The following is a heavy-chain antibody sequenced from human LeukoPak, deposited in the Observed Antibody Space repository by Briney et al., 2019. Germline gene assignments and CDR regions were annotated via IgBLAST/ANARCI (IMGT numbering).Heavy chain of an antibody. Sequence: GGSLRLSCAASGFTFSSYEMNWVRQAPGKGLEWVSYISSSGSTIYYADSVKGRFTISRDNAKNSLYLQMNSLRAEDTAVYYCARDMLGYYDSSGYYYLGAFDIWGQGTMVTVSS. J-gene: IGHJ3*02. CDR1: GFTFSSYE. CDR3: ARDMLGYYDSSGYYYLGAFDI. V-gene: IGHV3-48*03. D-gene: IGHD3-22*01. CDR2: ISSSGSTI.